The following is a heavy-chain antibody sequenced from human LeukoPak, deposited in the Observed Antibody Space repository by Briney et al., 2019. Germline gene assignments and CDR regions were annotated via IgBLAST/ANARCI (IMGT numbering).Heavy chain of an antibody. CDR1: GFTFSTYW. D-gene: IGHD3-22*01. V-gene: IGHV3-7*01. CDR3: ARGSGYYLGHFDY. CDR2: IKQDGSEK. Sequence: GESLKISCAASGFTFSTYWMSWVRQAPGEGLEWVANIKQDGSEKYYVDSVKGRFTVSRDNAKNSLYLQMNGLRAEDTAVYYCARGSGYYLGHFDYWGQGTLVTVSS. J-gene: IGHJ4*02.